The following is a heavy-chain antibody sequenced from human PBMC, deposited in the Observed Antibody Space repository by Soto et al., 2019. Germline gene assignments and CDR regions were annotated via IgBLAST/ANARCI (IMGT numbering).Heavy chain of an antibody. CDR2: ITSGGDST. Sequence: EVQLVESGGGLVKPGGSLRLSCSASGFTFSTYAMHWVRQAPGKGLQYVSAITSGGDSTYSADSVKGRFSISRDNSKSTLYLQMSSLRAEDTAVYYCVKDRRDTGYAVLDYWGQGTLVTVSS. J-gene: IGHJ4*02. CDR3: VKDRRDTGYAVLDY. CDR1: GFTFSTYA. D-gene: IGHD5-12*01. V-gene: IGHV3-64D*06.